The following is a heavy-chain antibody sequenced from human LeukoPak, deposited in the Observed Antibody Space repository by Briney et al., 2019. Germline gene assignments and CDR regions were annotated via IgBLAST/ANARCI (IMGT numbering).Heavy chain of an antibody. CDR3: AREREDSILIVVRLTYAFDI. CDR2: IRYSGST. D-gene: IGHD2/OR15-2a*01. CDR1: GDSISSSSYY. Sequence: SETLSLTCSVSGDSISSSSYYWGWIRQPPGRGLEWIGSIRYSGSTYYNPSLKSRVTISVDTSKNQFSLKLSSVTAADSAVYYCAREREDSILIVVRLTYAFDIWGQGTMVTVSS. V-gene: IGHV4-39*07. J-gene: IGHJ3*02.